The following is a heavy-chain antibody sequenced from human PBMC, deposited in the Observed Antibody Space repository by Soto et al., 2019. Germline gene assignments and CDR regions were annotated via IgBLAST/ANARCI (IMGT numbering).Heavy chain of an antibody. CDR3: GRGGFELGNDAFDI. J-gene: IGHJ3*02. CDR2: IYSGGST. Sequence: EVQLVESGGGLVQPGGSLRLSCAASGFTVSSNYMSWVRQAPGKGLEWVSVIYSGGSTYYADSVKGRFTISRHNYKNTLYLQMNSLRIEDSAVYYCGRGGFELGNDAFDIWGQGTMVTVSS. V-gene: IGHV3-53*04. D-gene: IGHD3-10*01. CDR1: GFTVSSNY.